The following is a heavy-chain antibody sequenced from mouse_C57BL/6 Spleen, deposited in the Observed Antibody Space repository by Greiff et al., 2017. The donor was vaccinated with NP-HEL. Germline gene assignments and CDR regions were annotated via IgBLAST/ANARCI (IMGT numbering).Heavy chain of an antibody. Sequence: EVQLQQSGPELVKPGASVKISCKASGYTFTDYYMNWVKQSHGKSLEWIGDINPNNGGTSYNQKFKGKATLTVDKSSSTAYMELRSLTSEDSAVYYCARPNGNYEDDYAMDYWGQGTSVTVSS. CDR2: INPNNGGT. V-gene: IGHV1-26*01. J-gene: IGHJ4*01. CDR3: ARPNGNYEDDYAMDY. CDR1: GYTFTDYY. D-gene: IGHD2-1*01.